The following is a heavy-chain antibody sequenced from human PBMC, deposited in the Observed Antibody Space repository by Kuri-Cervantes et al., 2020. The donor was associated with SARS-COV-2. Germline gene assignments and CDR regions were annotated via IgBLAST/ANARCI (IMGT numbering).Heavy chain of an antibody. CDR1: GGSISSSSYY. D-gene: IGHD3-10*01. CDR3: ARHYYGSGSYYNWGSFDY. Sequence: SEILSLTCTVSGGSISSSSYYWGWIRQPPGKGLEWIGSIYYSGSTYYNPSLKSRVTISVDTSKNQFSLKLSSVTAADTAVYYCARHYYGSGSYYNWGSFDYWGQGTLVTVSS. CDR2: IYYSGST. V-gene: IGHV4-39*01. J-gene: IGHJ4*02.